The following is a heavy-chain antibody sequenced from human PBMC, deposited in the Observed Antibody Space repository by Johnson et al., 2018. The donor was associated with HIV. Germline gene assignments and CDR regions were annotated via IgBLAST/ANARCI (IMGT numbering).Heavy chain of an antibody. CDR3: ARGDGYRRAFDI. Sequence: VQLVESGGGLVQPGGSLRLSCAASGFTFSSYAMNWVRQAPGKGLEWVSTISGSGGSTYYADSVKGRFTISRDNSKSTLYLQMNSLRAEDTAVYYCARGDGYRRAFDIWGQGTMVTVSS. CDR2: ISGSGGST. J-gene: IGHJ3*02. V-gene: IGHV3-23*04. CDR1: GFTFSSYA. D-gene: IGHD1-1*01.